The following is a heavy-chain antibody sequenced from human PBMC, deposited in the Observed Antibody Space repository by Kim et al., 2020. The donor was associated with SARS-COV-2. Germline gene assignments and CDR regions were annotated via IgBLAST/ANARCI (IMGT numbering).Heavy chain of an antibody. CDR1: GYTFARYD. CDR2: MNPKSGNT. Sequence: ASVKVSCKASGYTFARYDINWVRQAPGQGLEWMGWMNPKSGNTGYAEKFQGRVTMTRDTSINTAYMELSSLRSEDTAVYYCAREPLLGAAVEDAFDIWGQGTLVTVSS. J-gene: IGHJ3*02. CDR3: AREPLLGAAVEDAFDI. V-gene: IGHV1-8*01. D-gene: IGHD3-16*01.